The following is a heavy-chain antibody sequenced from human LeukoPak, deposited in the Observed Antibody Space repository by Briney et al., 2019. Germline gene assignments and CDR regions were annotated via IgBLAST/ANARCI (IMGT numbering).Heavy chain of an antibody. J-gene: IGHJ3*02. Sequence: GASVKVSCKASDYSFTNSGISWVRQAPGQGLEWMGWISAYNGNTKYAQKLQGRVNMTSDTSTSTAYMELRSLRSDDTAVYYCARWWAYYYDSSGSDSDAFDIWGQGTMVTVSS. D-gene: IGHD3-22*01. CDR3: ARWWAYYYDSSGSDSDAFDI. V-gene: IGHV1-18*01. CDR1: DYSFTNSG. CDR2: ISAYNGNT.